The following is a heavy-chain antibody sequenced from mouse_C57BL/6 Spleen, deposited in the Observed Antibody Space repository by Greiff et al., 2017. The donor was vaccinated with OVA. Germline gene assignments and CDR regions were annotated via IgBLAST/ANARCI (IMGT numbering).Heavy chain of an antibody. Sequence: VQLKESGPGLVKPSQSLSLTCSVTGYSITSGYYWNWIRQFPGNKLEWMGYISYDGSNNYNPSLKNRISITRDTSKNQFFLKLNSVTTEDTATYYCARDSTGTGWFAYWGQGTLVTVSA. CDR3: ARDSTGTGWFAY. J-gene: IGHJ3*01. V-gene: IGHV3-6*01. D-gene: IGHD4-1*02. CDR1: GYSITSGYY. CDR2: ISYDGSN.